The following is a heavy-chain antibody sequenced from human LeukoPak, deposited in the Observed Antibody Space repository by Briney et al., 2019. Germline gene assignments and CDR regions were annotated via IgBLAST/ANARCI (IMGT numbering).Heavy chain of an antibody. V-gene: IGHV1-18*01. CDR3: AREGHYDRSGYSEVGYYYYGMDV. Sequence: ASVKVSCKASGYTFSNYGISWVRQAPGQGLEWMGWISAYNGNTKYAQKFQGRVTVTTDTSTGTAYMELRSLRSDDTAIYYCAREGHYDRSGYSEVGYYYYGMDVWGQGTTVTVSS. J-gene: IGHJ6*02. D-gene: IGHD3-22*01. CDR1: GYTFSNYG. CDR2: ISAYNGNT.